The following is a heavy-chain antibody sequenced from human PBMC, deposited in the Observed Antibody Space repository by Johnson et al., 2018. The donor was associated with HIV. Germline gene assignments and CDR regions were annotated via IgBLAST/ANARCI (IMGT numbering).Heavy chain of an antibody. CDR2: IKRKIEGETT. V-gene: IGHV3-15*01. Sequence: VQLVESGGGLVKPGGSLRLSCAASGFTFSNVWMTWVRQAPGKGLEWVGRIKRKIEGETTDYAAPVKGRFTISRDDSKNTLYLQMNSLTTEDTAVYYCTTEGDAFDIWGQGTMVTVSS. J-gene: IGHJ3*02. CDR3: TTEGDAFDI. CDR1: GFTFSNVW.